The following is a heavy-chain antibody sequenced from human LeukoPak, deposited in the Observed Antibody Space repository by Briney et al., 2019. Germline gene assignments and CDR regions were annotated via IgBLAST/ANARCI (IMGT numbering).Heavy chain of an antibody. CDR1: GGSISSYY. D-gene: IGHD5-18*01. Sequence: SETLSLTCTVSGGSISSYYWSWIQQPPGKGLEWIGYIYYSGSTNYNPSLKSRVTISVDTSKNQFSLKLSSVTAADTAVYYCASASGYSYGSFGWFDPWGQGTLVTVSS. J-gene: IGHJ5*02. V-gene: IGHV4-59*01. CDR2: IYYSGST. CDR3: ASASGYSYGSFGWFDP.